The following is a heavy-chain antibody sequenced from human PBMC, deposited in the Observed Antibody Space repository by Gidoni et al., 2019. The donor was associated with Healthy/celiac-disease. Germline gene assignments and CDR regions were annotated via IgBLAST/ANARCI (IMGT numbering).Heavy chain of an antibody. V-gene: IGHV3-73*02. J-gene: IGHJ4*02. CDR1: GFTFSGSA. CDR3: TSPAGYDYVWEPETKEDY. Sequence: EVQLVESGGGLVQPGGYLNLSCAASGFTFSGSALHWVRQASGKGLGWVGRIRSKANSYATAYAASVKGRFTISRDDSKNTAYLQMNSLKTDDTAVYYCTSPAGYDYVWEPETKEDYWGQG. CDR2: IRSKANSYAT. D-gene: IGHD3-16*01.